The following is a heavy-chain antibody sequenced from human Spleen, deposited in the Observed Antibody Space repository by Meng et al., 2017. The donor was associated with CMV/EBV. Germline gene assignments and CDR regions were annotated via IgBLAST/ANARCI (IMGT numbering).Heavy chain of an antibody. CDR3: AKDLRGSTSR. CDR1: GFTFSSYA. D-gene: IGHD2-2*01. Sequence: LSCAASGFTFSSYAMSWVRQTPGRGLEWVSAISGSGGSTFYADSVKGRFTISRDNSKNTLYLQMNSLRAEDTALYYCAKDLRGSTSRWGQGTLVTVSS. CDR2: ISGSGGST. J-gene: IGHJ4*02. V-gene: IGHV3-23*01.